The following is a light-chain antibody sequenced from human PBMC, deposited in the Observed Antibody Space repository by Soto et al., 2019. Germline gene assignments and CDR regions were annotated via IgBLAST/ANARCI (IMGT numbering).Light chain of an antibody. CDR2: AAS. V-gene: IGKV1-39*01. CDR1: HIISRY. Sequence: IKMPQFLSSLTAYVGDRVTITCLESHIISRYLNWNQQNPGNANKLLSYAASGLQSGVPSRFIGSRSGTDFTLTISNMQPEDFATYYCQQTDSAPRTFGQGTKVDIK. J-gene: IGKJ1*01. CDR3: QQTDSAPRT.